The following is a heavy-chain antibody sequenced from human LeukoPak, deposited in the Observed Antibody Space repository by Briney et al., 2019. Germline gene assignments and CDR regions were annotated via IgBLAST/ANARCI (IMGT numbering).Heavy chain of an antibody. CDR2: IIPILGIA. Sequence: RWASVKVSCKASGDTFSRYAISWVRQAPGQGLEWMGRIIPILGIANYAQKFQGRVTITADKSTSTAYMELSSLRSEDTAVYDCARLRVGVPAARSWGGGMDVWGQGTTVTVSS. CDR1: GDTFSRYA. D-gene: IGHD2-2*01. CDR3: ARLRVGVPAARSWGGGMDV. J-gene: IGHJ6*02. V-gene: IGHV1-69*04.